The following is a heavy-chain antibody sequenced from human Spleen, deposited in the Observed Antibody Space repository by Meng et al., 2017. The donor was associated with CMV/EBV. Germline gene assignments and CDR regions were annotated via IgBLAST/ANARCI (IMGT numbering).Heavy chain of an antibody. D-gene: IGHD3-9*01. CDR2: IYYSGPT. CDR3: AREKTGYSLNDAFDI. V-gene: IGHV4-59*01. Sequence: GSLRLSCTVSGGSISTYYWNWIRQPPGKGPEWIGYIYYSGPTNYNPSLKSRATISVDTSKIQFSLSLTSVTAADTAVYYCAREKTGYSLNDAFDIWGQGTMVTVSS. CDR1: GGSISTYY. J-gene: IGHJ3*02.